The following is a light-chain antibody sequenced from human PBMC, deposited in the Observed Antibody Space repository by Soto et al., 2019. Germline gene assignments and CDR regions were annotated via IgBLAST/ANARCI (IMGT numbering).Light chain of an antibody. CDR2: DAS. V-gene: IGKV3-11*01. J-gene: IGKJ1*01. CDR1: QSVSSY. CDR3: QQRSNWPVT. Sequence: EIVLTQSPATLSLSPGEGATVSCRASQSVSSYLAGYQQKPGQTPRLLIYDASNRATDIPARFSGSGSGTDFTLTISSLEPEDFAVYYCQQRSNWPVTFGQGTRVEIK.